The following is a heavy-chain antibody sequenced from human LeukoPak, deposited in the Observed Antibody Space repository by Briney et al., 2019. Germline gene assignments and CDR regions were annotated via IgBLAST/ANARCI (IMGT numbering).Heavy chain of an antibody. V-gene: IGHV4-59*01. CDR3: ARSSAYYDYVWGSYRPRYYFDY. CDR2: IYYSGST. J-gene: IGHJ4*02. CDR1: GGSISSYY. D-gene: IGHD3-16*01. Sequence: SETLSLTCTVSGGSISSYYWSGIRQPPGKGLEWIGYIYYSGSTNYNPSLKSRVTISVDTSKNQFSLKLSSVTAADTAVYYCARSSAYYDYVWGSYRPRYYFDYWGQGTLVTVSS.